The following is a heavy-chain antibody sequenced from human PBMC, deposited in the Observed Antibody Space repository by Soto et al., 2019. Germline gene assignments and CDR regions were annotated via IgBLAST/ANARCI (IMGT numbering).Heavy chain of an antibody. CDR3: ERDSGYGSGASVKHYLDF. CDR2: IKLDASEK. V-gene: IGHV3-7*03. Sequence: GSLRLSCAASGVTFSFYCMSWVRQAPGKGLEWLGTIKLDASEKKYVDSVKGRFTMYRDNAKNSLYLQMDSLRAEHTAVYYCERDSGYGSGASVKHYLDFWARGTLGPVS. CDR1: GVTFSFYC. D-gene: IGHD3-10*01. J-gene: IGHJ4*01.